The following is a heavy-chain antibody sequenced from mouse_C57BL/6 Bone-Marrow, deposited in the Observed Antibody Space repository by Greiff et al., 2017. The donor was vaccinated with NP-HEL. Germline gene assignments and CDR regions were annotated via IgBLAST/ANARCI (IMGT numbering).Heavy chain of an antibody. D-gene: IGHD1-2*01. CDR2: INPSTGGT. V-gene: IGHV1-42*01. CDR3: ARAVLRHFAD. J-gene: IGHJ3*01. Sequence: VQLQQSGPELVKPGASVKISCKASGYSFTGYYMNWVKQSPEKSLEWIGEINPSTGGTTYNQKFKAKATLTVDKSSSTAYMQLKSLTSEDSAVYYCARAVLRHFADWGTGTLVTVSA. CDR1: GYSFTGYY.